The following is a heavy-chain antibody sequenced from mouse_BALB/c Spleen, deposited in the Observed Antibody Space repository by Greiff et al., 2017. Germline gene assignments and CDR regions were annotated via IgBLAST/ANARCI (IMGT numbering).Heavy chain of an antibody. V-gene: IGHV1-9*01. D-gene: IGHD2-1*01. CDR2: ILPGSGST. CDR3: ARGGNYLDYYAMDY. CDR1: GYTFSSYW. J-gene: IGHJ4*01. Sequence: VHLVESGAELMKPGASVKISCKATGYTFSSYWIEWVKQRPGHGLEWIGEILPGSGSTNYNEKFKGKATFTADTSSNTAYMQLSSLTSEDSAVYYCARGGNYLDYYAMDYWGQGTSVTVSS.